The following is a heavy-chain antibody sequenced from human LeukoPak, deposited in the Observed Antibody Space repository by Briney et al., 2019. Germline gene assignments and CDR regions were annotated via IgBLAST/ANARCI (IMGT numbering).Heavy chain of an antibody. CDR1: GFTFDDYG. CDR3: ARGIVVVVTATSNWFDP. V-gene: IGHV3-48*01. D-gene: IGHD2-15*01. Sequence: GGSLRLSCAASGFTFDDYGMTWVRQAPGKGLEWVSYISSSSSTRYYADSVKGRFTISRDNAKNSLYLQLNSLRAEDTAVYYCARGIVVVVTATSNWFDPWGQGTLVTVSS. CDR2: ISSSSSTR. J-gene: IGHJ5*02.